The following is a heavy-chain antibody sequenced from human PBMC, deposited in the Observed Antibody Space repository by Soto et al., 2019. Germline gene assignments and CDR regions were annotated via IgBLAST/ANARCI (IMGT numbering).Heavy chain of an antibody. D-gene: IGHD3-10*01. V-gene: IGHV4-30-4*01. CDR3: ARARGYYGSGSYSDY. J-gene: IGHJ4*02. CDR2: IYYSGST. CDR1: GGSISSGDYY. Sequence: PSETLSLTCTVSGGSISSGDYYWSWIRQPPGKGLEWIGYIYYSGSTYYNPSLKSRVTISVDTSKNQFSLKLSSVTAADTAVYYCARARGYYGSGSYSDYWGQGTLVTVSS.